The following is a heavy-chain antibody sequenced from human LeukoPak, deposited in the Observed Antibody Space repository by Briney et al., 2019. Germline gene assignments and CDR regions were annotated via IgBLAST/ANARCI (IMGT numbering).Heavy chain of an antibody. J-gene: IGHJ4*02. D-gene: IGHD1-1*01. CDR1: GFTFSSYA. Sequence: GGSLRLSCAASGFTFSSYAMHWVRQAPGKGLEWVAVISYDGSNKYYADSVKGRFTISRDNSKNTLYLQMSSPRVEDTAVYYCVPKGNEGYWGQGTLVTVPS. CDR3: VPKGNEGY. CDR2: ISYDGSNK. V-gene: IGHV3-30*14.